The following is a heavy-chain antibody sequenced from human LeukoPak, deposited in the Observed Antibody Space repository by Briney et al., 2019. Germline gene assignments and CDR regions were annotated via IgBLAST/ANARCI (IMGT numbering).Heavy chain of an antibody. D-gene: IGHD3-22*01. CDR1: EFTFSDHY. Sequence: GGSLRLSCAASEFTFSDHYTDWVRQAPGKGLEWVGRTRNKANSYTTEYAASVKGRFTISRDDSKNSLYLQMNSLKTEDTAVYYCARGVDTDAHTGRAYYDSSGYPPLDYWGQGTLVTVSS. J-gene: IGHJ4*02. V-gene: IGHV3-72*01. CDR3: ARGVDTDAHTGRAYYDSSGYPPLDY. CDR2: TRNKANSYTT.